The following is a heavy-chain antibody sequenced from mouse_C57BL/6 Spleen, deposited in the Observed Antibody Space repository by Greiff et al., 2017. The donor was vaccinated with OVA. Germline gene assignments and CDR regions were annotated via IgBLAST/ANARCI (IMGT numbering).Heavy chain of an antibody. Sequence: EVQVVESGGGLVKPGGSLKLSCAASGFTFSDYGMHWVRQAPEKGLEWVAYISSGSSTIYYADTVKGRFTISRDNATNTLFLQMTSLRSEDTAMYYCARGISTLVRTVYSDVWGTGTTLTPSS. D-gene: IGHD1-1*01. J-gene: IGHJ1*03. CDR2: ISSGSSTI. CDR3: ARGISTLVRTVYSDV. CDR1: GFTFSDYG. V-gene: IGHV5-17*01.